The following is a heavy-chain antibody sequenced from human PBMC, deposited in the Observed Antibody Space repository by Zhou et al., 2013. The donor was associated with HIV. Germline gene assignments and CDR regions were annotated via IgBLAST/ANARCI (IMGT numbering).Heavy chain of an antibody. CDR2: IIPIFGTA. CDR1: GGTFSSYA. Sequence: QVQLVQSGAEVKKPGSSVKVSCKASGGTFSSYAISWVRQAPGQGLEWMGGIIPIFGTANYAQKFQGRVTITTDESTSTAYMELSSLRSEDTAVYYCARESTVDPSDSYYYYMDVWGKGTTVTVSS. V-gene: IGHV1-69*05. CDR3: ARESTVDPSDSYYYYMDV. D-gene: IGHD4-17*01. J-gene: IGHJ6*03.